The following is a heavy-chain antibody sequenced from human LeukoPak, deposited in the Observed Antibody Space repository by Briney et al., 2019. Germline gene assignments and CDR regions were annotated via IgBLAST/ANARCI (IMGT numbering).Heavy chain of an antibody. Sequence: GGSLRLSCAASGFTFSSSAMSWVRQAPGKGLEWVSVIYSGGSTYYADSVKGRFTISRDNSKNTLYLQMNSLRAEDTAVYYCARGLLFDPWGQGTLVTVSS. D-gene: IGHD3-10*01. V-gene: IGHV3-53*01. CDR1: GFTFSSSA. CDR3: ARGLLFDP. CDR2: IYSGGST. J-gene: IGHJ5*02.